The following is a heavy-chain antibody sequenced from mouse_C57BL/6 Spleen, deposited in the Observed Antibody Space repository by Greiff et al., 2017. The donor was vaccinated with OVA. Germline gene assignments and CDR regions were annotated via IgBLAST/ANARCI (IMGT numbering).Heavy chain of an antibody. CDR2: ISYSGST. V-gene: IGHV3-1*01. D-gene: IGHD1-3*01. J-gene: IGHJ2*01. CDR1: GYSITSGYD. CDR3: ARDSSYYFDY. Sequence: EVQLVESGPGMVKPSQSLSLTCTVTGYSITSGYDWHWIRHFPGNKLEWMGYISYSGSTNYNPSLKSRISITHDTSKNHFFLKLNSVTTEDTATYYCARDSSYYFDYWGQGTTLTVAS.